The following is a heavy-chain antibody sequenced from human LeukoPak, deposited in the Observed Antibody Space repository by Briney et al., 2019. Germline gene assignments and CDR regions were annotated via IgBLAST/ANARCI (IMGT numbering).Heavy chain of an antibody. J-gene: IGHJ4*02. CDR3: AKDSRCSSTSCYISENVDY. CDR1: GFTFSSYA. D-gene: IGHD2-2*02. CDR2: ISGSGGST. Sequence: HPGGSLRLSCAASGFTFSSYAMSWVRQAPGKGLEWVSAISGSGGSTYYADSVKGRFTISRDNSKNTLYLQMNSLRAEDTAVYYCAKDSRCSSTSCYISENVDYWGQGTLVTVSS. V-gene: IGHV3-23*01.